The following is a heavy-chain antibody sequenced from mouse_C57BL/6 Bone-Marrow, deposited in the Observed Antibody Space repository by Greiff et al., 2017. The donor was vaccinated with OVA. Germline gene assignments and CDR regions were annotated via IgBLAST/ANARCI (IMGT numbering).Heavy chain of an antibody. D-gene: IGHD2-3*01. CDR1: GYTFTSYT. V-gene: IGHV1-4*01. CDR2: INPSSGYT. Sequence: VQLQASWAELARPGASVKMSCKASGYTFTSYTMHWVKQRPGQGLEWIGYINPSSGYTKYNQKFKDKATLTADKSSSTAYMQLSSLTSEDSAVYYCARSEWLLPFFYFDYWGQGTTLTVSS. J-gene: IGHJ2*01. CDR3: ARSEWLLPFFYFDY.